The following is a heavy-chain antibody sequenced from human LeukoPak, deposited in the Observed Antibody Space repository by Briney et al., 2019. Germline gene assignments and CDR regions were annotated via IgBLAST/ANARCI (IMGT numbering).Heavy chain of an antibody. CDR3: ARHGTTMIVVGNFDY. D-gene: IGHD3-22*01. J-gene: IGHJ4*02. Sequence: PSETLSLTCTVSGGSISSSSYYWGWIRQPPGKGLEWIGSIYYSGSTYYNPSLKSRVTISVDTSKNQFSLKLSSVTAADTAVYYCARHGTTMIVVGNFDYWGQGTLVTVSS. CDR1: GGSISSSSYY. V-gene: IGHV4-39*01. CDR2: IYYSGST.